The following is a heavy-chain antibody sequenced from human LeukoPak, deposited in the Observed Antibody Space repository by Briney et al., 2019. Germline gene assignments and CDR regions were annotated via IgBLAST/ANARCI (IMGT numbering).Heavy chain of an antibody. CDR2: ISSSSSTT. V-gene: IGHV3-11*06. CDR3: ARGGRDAFDI. CDR1: GFTFSDYY. J-gene: IGHJ3*02. Sequence: GGSLRPSCAASGFTFSDYYMSWIRQPGGKGLGWVSYISSSSSTTNYADSVKGRFTISRDNAKDSLYLQMNSLRAEDTAVYYCARGGRDAFDIWGQGTMVTVSS. D-gene: IGHD5-12*01.